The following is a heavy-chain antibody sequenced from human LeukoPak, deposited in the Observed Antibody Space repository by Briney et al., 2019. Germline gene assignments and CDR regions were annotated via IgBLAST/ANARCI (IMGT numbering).Heavy chain of an antibody. D-gene: IGHD2-2*02. CDR3: ASGPAAIRVWFDP. Sequence: ASVKVSCKASGYTFTSYYMHWVRQAPGQGLEWMGIINPSGGSTSYAQKFQGRVTITADESTSTAYMELSSLRSEDTAVYYCASGPAAIRVWFDPWGQGTLVTVSS. J-gene: IGHJ5*02. V-gene: IGHV1-46*01. CDR2: INPSGGST. CDR1: GYTFTSYY.